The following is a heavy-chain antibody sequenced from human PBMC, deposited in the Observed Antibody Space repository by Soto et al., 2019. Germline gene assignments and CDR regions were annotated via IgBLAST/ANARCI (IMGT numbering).Heavy chain of an antibody. J-gene: IGHJ4*02. D-gene: IGHD3-16*02. V-gene: IGHV4-34*01. CDR2: INHSGST. Sequence: PSETLSLTCAVYGGSFSGYYWSWIRQPPGKGLEWIGEINHSGSTNYNPSLKSRVTISVDTSKNQFSLKLSSVTAADTAVYYCAREPFGGVIVKTSIYYFDYWGQGTLVTVSS. CDR3: AREPFGGVIVKTSIYYFDY. CDR1: GGSFSGYY.